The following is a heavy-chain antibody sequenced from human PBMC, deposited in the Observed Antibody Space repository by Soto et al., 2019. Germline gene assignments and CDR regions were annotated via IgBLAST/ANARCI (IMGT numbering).Heavy chain of an antibody. CDR1: GGSISSSSYY. CDR2: IYYSGST. D-gene: IGHD3-10*01. J-gene: IGHJ6*02. CDR3: ARAYGSGSFFRYYYYYGMDV. Sequence: SETLSLTCTVSGGSISSSSYYWGWIRQPPGKGLEWIGSIYYSGSTYYNPSLKSRVTISVDTSKNQFSLKLSSVTAADTAVYYCARAYGSGSFFRYYYYYGMDVWGQGTTVTVSS. V-gene: IGHV4-39*01.